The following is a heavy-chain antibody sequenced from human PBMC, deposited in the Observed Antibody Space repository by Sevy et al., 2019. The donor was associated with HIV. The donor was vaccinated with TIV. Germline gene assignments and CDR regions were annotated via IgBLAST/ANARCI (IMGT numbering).Heavy chain of an antibody. D-gene: IGHD2-2*01. CDR3: ARSPPVVVVPGAPSWFDP. Sequence: WETLSLTCAVHDGSFSGYYWNWIPQLPGKGLEWIGEINESGITYYNPSLKSRVTISVDTSKKQFSLKLNSVTAADTAVYFCARSPPVVVVPGAPSWFDPWGQGTLVTVSS. J-gene: IGHJ5*02. CDR2: INESGIT. V-gene: IGHV4-34*01. CDR1: DGSFSGYY.